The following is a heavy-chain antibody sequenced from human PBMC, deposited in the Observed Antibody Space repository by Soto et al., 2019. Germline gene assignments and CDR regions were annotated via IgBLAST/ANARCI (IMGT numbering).Heavy chain of an antibody. V-gene: IGHV3-64*04. J-gene: IGHJ4*02. CDR3: ARTNYDFWSGYYYFDY. CDR2: ISSNGRST. Sequence: GGSLRLSCATSGFTFSTYAMHWVRQAPGKGLEYVSAISSNGRSTYYANSVKGRFTISRDNSKNTLYLQMNSLRAEDTAVYYCARTNYDFWSGYYYFDYWGQGTLVTVSS. D-gene: IGHD3-3*01. CDR1: GFTFSTYA.